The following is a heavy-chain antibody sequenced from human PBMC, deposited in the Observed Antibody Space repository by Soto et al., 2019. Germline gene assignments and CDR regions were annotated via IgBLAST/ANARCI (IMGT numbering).Heavy chain of an antibody. Sequence: ASVKAYCKGSGYTFTCYYMHWARQAPGQGLEWMGWINPNSGGTNYAQKFQGWVTMTRDTSISTAYMELSRLRSDDTAVYYCARGLLTGDYYYYSGMDVWGQGTTVTVS. V-gene: IGHV1-2*04. CDR3: ARGLLTGDYYYYSGMDV. CDR1: GYTFTCYY. CDR2: INPNSGGT. J-gene: IGHJ6*02. D-gene: IGHD3-9*01.